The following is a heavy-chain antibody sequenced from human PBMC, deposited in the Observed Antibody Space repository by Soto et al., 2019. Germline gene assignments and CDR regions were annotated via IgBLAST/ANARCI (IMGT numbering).Heavy chain of an antibody. D-gene: IGHD3-3*01. CDR3: ARDFWSGYYRPNWFDP. V-gene: IGHV1-18*01. J-gene: IGHJ5*02. CDR2: ISAYNGNT. Sequence: ASVKVSCKASGYTFTSYGISWVRRAPGQGLEWMGWISAYNGNTNYAQKLQGRVTMTTDTSTSTAYMELRSLRSDDTAVYYCARDFWSGYYRPNWFDPWGQGTLVTVSS. CDR1: GYTFTSYG.